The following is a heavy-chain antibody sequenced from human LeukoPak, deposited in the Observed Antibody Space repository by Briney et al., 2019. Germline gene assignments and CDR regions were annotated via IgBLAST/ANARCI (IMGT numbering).Heavy chain of an antibody. V-gene: IGHV3-48*03. CDR2: ISSSGSTI. J-gene: IGHJ4*02. D-gene: IGHD3-3*01. Sequence: GGSLRLSCAASGFTFSSYEMNWVRQAPGKGLEWVSSISSSGSTIYYADSVKGRFTISRDNAKNSLYLQMNSLRAEDTAVYYCARDLITIFGGATGGLDYWGQGTLVTVSS. CDR3: ARDLITIFGGATGGLDY. CDR1: GFTFSSYE.